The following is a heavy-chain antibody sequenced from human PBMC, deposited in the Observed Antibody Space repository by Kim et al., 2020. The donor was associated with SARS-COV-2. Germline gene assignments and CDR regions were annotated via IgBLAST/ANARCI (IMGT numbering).Heavy chain of an antibody. CDR1: GFTFSSSW. CDR3: AGGWGLVES. Sequence: GGSLRLSCAASGFTFSSSWMHWVRQPPGKGLVWVSRISPDGSAFAFADSVKGRFTISRDNARNTLYLQMSSLRAEDTSVYYCAGGWGLVESWGQGTLVTVSS. D-gene: IGHD3-16*01. V-gene: IGHV3-74*01. J-gene: IGHJ4*02. CDR2: ISPDGSAF.